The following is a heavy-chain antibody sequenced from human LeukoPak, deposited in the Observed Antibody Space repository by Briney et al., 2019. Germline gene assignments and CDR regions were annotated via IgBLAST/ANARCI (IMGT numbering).Heavy chain of an antibody. D-gene: IGHD6-25*01. Sequence: GGSLRLSCAASGFTVNKYMNWVRQAPGKGLGWVSVISSGDSTYYADSVKGRFTISRDNSKNTLYLQMNSLRVEDTAVYYCGRDLIGTAASWDSWGQGTLVTVSS. CDR1: GFTVNKY. CDR3: GRDLIGTAASWDS. V-gene: IGHV3-53*01. CDR2: ISSGDST. J-gene: IGHJ4*02.